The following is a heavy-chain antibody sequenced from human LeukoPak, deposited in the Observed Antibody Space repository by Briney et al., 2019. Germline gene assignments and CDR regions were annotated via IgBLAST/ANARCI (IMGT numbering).Heavy chain of an antibody. V-gene: IGHV3-66*01. CDR1: GLTVSGNY. Sequence: PGGSLRLSCAASGLTVSGNYMSWVRQAPGKGLEWVSVIYSGGGGTYYADSVRGRFTISRDNSRNTLFLQMNSLRAEDTAMYYCAKDHWITFGPIDYRGQGTLVTVSS. CDR2: IYSGGGGT. CDR3: AKDHWITFGPIDY. J-gene: IGHJ4*02. D-gene: IGHD3-16*01.